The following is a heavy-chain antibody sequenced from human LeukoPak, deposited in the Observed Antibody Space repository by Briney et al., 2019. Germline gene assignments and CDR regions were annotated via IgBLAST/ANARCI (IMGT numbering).Heavy chain of an antibody. V-gene: IGHV1-69*05. CDR3: PITGIAAAGHYYYYYMDV. Sequence: SVTVSCKASGGTFSSYAISWVRQAPGQGLEWMGGIIPIFGTANYAQKFQGRVTITTDESTRTAHMDLSNLRSEGTPVDYFPITGIAAAGHYYYYYMDVWGKGTTVTVSS. CDR1: GGTFSSYA. D-gene: IGHD6-13*01. J-gene: IGHJ6*03. CDR2: IIPIFGTA.